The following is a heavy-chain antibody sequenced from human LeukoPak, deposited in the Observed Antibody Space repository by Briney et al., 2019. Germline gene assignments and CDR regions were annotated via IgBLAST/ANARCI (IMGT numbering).Heavy chain of an antibody. V-gene: IGHV4-34*01. CDR1: GGPLSTYY. Sequence: SETLSLTRTVSGGPLSTYYWSWVRQRPGKGLGWVGEINHSGSTNYNPCLRSRVTISVDTSKNQCSLTLSSVTAADTAVYYCARTHAVAVAGTRYFQHWGQGTLVTVSS. D-gene: IGHD6-19*01. CDR3: ARTHAVAVAGTRYFQH. CDR2: INHSGST. J-gene: IGHJ1*01.